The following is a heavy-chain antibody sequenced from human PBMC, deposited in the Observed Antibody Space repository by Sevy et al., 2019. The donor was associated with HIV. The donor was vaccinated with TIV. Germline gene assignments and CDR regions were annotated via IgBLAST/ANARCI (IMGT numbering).Heavy chain of an antibody. D-gene: IGHD3-9*01. Sequence: ASVKVSCNASGYTFTSYYMHWVRQAPGQGLEWMGIINPSGGSTSYAQKFQGRVTMTRDTSTSTVYMELSSLRSEDTAVYYCAGGSPYYDILTGYYFDYWGQGTLVTVSS. V-gene: IGHV1-46*01. CDR3: AGGSPYYDILTGYYFDY. J-gene: IGHJ4*02. CDR1: GYTFTSYY. CDR2: INPSGGST.